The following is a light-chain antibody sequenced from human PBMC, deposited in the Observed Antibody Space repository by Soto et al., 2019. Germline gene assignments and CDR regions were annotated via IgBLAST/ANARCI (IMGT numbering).Light chain of an antibody. Sequence: SYELTQPSSVSVSPGQTARITCSGDVLAKTYARWFQQKPGQAPVLVIYKDSERPSGIPERFSGSSSGTTVTLTISGAQVEDEADYYCYSAADKVFGGGTKVTVL. J-gene: IGLJ3*02. CDR1: VLAKTY. V-gene: IGLV3-27*01. CDR2: KDS. CDR3: YSAADKV.